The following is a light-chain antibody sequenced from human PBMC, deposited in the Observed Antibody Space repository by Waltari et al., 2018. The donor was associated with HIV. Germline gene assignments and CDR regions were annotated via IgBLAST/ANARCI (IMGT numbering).Light chain of an antibody. J-gene: IGLJ3*02. V-gene: IGLV1-44*01. CDR3: AAWDDSLNAWV. Sequence: QSVLTQPPSASGTPGQRVTIPCSGSSSNIGSNTVNWYQQLPGTAPKLLISSNNQRPSGVPDRFSGSKSGTSASLAISGLQSEDEADYYCAAWDDSLNAWVFGGGTKLTVL. CDR2: SNN. CDR1: SSNIGSNT.